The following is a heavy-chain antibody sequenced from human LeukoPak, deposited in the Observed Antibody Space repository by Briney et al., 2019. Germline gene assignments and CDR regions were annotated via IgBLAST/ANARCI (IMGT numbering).Heavy chain of an antibody. CDR2: INHSGST. CDR3: AGRDFYYFDY. V-gene: IGHV4-34*01. Sequence: SETLSLTCAVYGGSFSGYYWSWIRQPPGKGLEWIGEINHSGSTNYNPSLKSRVTISVDTSKNQFSLKLSSVTAADTAVYYCAGRDFYYFDYWGQGTLVTVSS. J-gene: IGHJ4*02. CDR1: GGSFSGYY.